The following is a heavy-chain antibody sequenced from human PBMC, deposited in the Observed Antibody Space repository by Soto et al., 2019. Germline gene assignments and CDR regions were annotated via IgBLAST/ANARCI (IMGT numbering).Heavy chain of an antibody. CDR1: GFSFSSPG. V-gene: IGHV3-33*01. Sequence: PGGSLRLSCAAYGFSFSSPGMHWVRQAPGKGMEWVAVIWYDGSNKYYADSVKGRFTISRDNSKNTLYLQMNSLRAEDTAVYYCARDLGYCSSTICSLDYRMDFWGQGTTVTVSS. D-gene: IGHD2-2*01. CDR2: IWYDGSNK. CDR3: ARDLGYCSSTICSLDYRMDF. J-gene: IGHJ6*02.